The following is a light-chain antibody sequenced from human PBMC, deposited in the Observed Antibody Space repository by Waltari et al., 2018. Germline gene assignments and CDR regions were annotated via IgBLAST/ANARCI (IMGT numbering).Light chain of an antibody. Sequence: ERATHSCRASQSVGRAVAWYQQKPGQPPRLLIDGTSNRATGTPDRFSGGGSGTDFSLTISRLEPEDVAVYYCQHYVSLPVTFGQGTKVEIK. V-gene: IGKV3-20*01. CDR1: QSVGRAV. CDR2: GTS. J-gene: IGKJ1*01. CDR3: QHYVSLPVT.